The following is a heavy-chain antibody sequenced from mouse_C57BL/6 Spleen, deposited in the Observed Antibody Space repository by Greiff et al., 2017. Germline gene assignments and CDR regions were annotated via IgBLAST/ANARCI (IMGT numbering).Heavy chain of an antibody. CDR1: GYSITSGYY. CDR3: ARVPSYSYAMDY. D-gene: IGHD2-12*01. Sequence: EVKLEESGPGLVKPSQSLSLTCSVTGYSITSGYYWNWIRQFPGNKLEWMGYISYDGSNNYNPSLKNRISITRDTSKNQFFLTLNSVTTEDTDTYDCARVPSYSYAMDYWGQGTSVTVSS. V-gene: IGHV3-6*01. J-gene: IGHJ4*01. CDR2: ISYDGSN.